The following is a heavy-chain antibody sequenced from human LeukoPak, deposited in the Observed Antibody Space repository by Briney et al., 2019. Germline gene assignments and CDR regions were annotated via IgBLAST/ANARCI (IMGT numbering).Heavy chain of an antibody. CDR2: IYGGGTT. J-gene: IGHJ4*02. D-gene: IGHD6-13*01. CDR3: ARQQLLLSHDY. V-gene: IGHV3-53*01. CDR1: GFTVSNYY. Sequence: GGSLRLSCSASGFTVSNYYMSWVRQAPGKGLEWVSVIYGGGTTYYADSVKGRFTISRDTSKNTLYLQMNSLRAEDTAVYYCARQQLLLSHDYWGQGTLVTVSS.